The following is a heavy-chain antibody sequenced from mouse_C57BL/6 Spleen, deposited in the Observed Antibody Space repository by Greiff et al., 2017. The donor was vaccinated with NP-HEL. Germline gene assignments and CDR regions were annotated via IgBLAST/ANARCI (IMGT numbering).Heavy chain of an antibody. J-gene: IGHJ2*01. CDR1: GYAFSSSW. D-gene: IGHD1-1*01. CDR3: ALITTVYFDY. CDR2: IYPGDGDT. V-gene: IGHV1-82*01. Sequence: VQLQQSGPELVKPGASVKISCKASGYAFSSSWMNWVKQRPGKGLEWIGRIYPGDGDTNYNGKFKGKATLTADKSSSTAYMQLSSLTSEDSAVYFCALITTVYFDYWGQGTTLTVSS.